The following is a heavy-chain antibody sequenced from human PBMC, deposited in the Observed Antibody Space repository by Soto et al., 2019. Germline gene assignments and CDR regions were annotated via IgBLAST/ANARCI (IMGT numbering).Heavy chain of an antibody. V-gene: IGHV3-23*01. D-gene: IGHD2-2*02. CDR3: AKAPPPPQKIPYSYYRDV. Sequence: GGSLRLSCAASGFTFSSYAMSWVRQAPGKGLEWVSAISGSGGSTYYADSVKGRFTISRDNSKNTLYLQMNSLRAEDKAVYYCAKAPPPPQKIPYSYYRDVGGKGTTATVPS. CDR1: GFTFSSYA. J-gene: IGHJ6*03. CDR2: ISGSGGST.